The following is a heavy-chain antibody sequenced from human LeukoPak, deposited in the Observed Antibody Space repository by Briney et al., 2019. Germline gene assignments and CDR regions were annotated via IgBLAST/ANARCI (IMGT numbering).Heavy chain of an antibody. V-gene: IGHV1-8*03. D-gene: IGHD6-19*01. Sequence: GASVKVSCKASGYTFTSYDINWVRQATGQGLEWMGWMNPNSGNTGYAQKFQGRVTITRNTSISTAYMELSSPRSEDTAVYYCAKTGYSSGWFATTQYFDYWGQGTLVTVSS. CDR3: AKTGYSSGWFATTQYFDY. J-gene: IGHJ4*02. CDR1: GYTFTSYD. CDR2: MNPNSGNT.